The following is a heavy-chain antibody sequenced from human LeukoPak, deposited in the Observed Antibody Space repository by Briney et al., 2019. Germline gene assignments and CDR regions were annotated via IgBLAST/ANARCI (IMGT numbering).Heavy chain of an antibody. V-gene: IGHV4-38-2*02. J-gene: IGHJ5*02. Sequence: PSETLSLTCTVSGYSISSGYYWGWIRQPPGKGLEWIGSIYHSGSTYYNPSLKSRVTISVDTSKNQFSLKLSSVTAADTAVYYCARAYSSSWYFNWFDPRGQGTLVTVSS. D-gene: IGHD6-13*01. CDR2: IYHSGST. CDR3: ARAYSSSWYFNWFDP. CDR1: GYSISSGYY.